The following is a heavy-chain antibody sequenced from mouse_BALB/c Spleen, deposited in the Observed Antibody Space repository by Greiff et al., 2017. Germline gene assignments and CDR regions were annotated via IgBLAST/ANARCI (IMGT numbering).Heavy chain of an antibody. D-gene: IGHD3-3*01. CDR1: GYTFTSYW. V-gene: IGHV1S81*02. J-gene: IGHJ1*01. CDR3: ARGAGNWYFDV. CDR2: INPSNGRT. Sequence: QVQLKQPGAELVKPGASVKLSCKASGYTFTSYWMHWVKQRPGQGLEWIGEINPSNGRTNYNEKFKSKATLTVDKSSSTAYMQLSSLTSEDSAVYYCARGAGNWYFDVWGAGTTVTVSS.